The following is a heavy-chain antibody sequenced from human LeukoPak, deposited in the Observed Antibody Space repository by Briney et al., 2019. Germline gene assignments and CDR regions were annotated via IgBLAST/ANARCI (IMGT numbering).Heavy chain of an antibody. CDR1: GYTFTGYY. V-gene: IGHV1-2*02. CDR3: ARGEYHQDGIGTNRFDN. CDR2: INPNSGGT. J-gene: IGHJ4*02. D-gene: IGHD5-24*01. Sequence: ASVKVSCKASGYTFTGYYMHWVRQAPGQGLEWMGWINPNSGGTNYAQKFQGRVTMTRDTSISTAYMELSRLRSDDTAVYYCARGEYHQDGIGTNRFDNWGQGALVTVSS.